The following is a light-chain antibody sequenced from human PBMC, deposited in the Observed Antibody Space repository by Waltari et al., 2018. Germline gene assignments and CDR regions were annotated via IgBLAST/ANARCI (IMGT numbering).Light chain of an antibody. CDR1: QSVSSY. CDR2: DAS. CDR3: QQRSNWPPLT. J-gene: IGKJ4*01. V-gene: IGKV3-11*01. Sequence: EIVLTQSPATLSLSPGDRATISCRASQSVSSYLACYQQKPGQAPRLLIYDASNRATGIPARFSGSGSGTDFTLTISSLEPEDFAVYYCQQRSNWPPLTFGGGTKVEIK.